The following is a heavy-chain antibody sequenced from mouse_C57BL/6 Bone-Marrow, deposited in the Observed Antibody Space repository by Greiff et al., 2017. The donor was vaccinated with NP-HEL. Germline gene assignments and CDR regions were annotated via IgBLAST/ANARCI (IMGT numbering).Heavy chain of an antibody. V-gene: IGHV1-76*01. D-gene: IGHD2-4*01. CDR2: IYPGSGNT. J-gene: IGHJ2*01. CDR1: GYTFTDYY. CDR3: ARDYDYDWYYFDY. Sequence: VQLQQSGAELVRPGASVKLSCKASGYTFTDYYINWVKQRPGQGLEWIARIYPGSGNTYYNEKFKGKATLTAEKSSSTAYMQLSSLTSEDSAVYFCARDYDYDWYYFDYWGQGTTLTVSS.